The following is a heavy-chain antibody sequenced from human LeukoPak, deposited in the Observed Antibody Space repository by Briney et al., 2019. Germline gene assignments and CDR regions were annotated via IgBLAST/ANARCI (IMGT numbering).Heavy chain of an antibody. J-gene: IGHJ4*02. CDR3: ARERDYADY. Sequence: PSETLSLTCTVSGGSISISNSYWGWIRQPPGKGLEWIGNVYYSGNPYYNPSLMSRVTISIDTSKNQFSLKLRSVTAADTAVYYCARERDYADYWGQGTLVTVSS. CDR2: VYYSGNP. V-gene: IGHV4-39*07. CDR1: GGSISISNSY.